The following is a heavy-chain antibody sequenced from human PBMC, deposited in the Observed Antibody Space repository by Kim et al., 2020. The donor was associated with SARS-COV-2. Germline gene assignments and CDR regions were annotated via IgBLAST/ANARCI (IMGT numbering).Heavy chain of an antibody. Sequence: YAQKFQGRVTMTEDTSTDTAYMELSSLRSEDTAVYYCATDPPATVGYFQHWGQGTLVTVSS. D-gene: IGHD2-2*01. CDR3: ATDPPATVGYFQH. V-gene: IGHV1-24*01. J-gene: IGHJ1*01.